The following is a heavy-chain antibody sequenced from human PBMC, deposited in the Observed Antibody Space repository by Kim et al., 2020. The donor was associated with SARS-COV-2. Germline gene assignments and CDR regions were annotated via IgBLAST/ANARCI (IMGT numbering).Heavy chain of an antibody. CDR1: GFTFSDYY. CDR2: ISSSSSYT. Sequence: GGSLRLSCAASGFTFSDYYMSWIRQAPGKGLEWVSYISSSSSYTNYADSVKGRFTISRDNAKNSLYLQMNSLRAEDTAVYYCAAGGVATIRLDYWGQGTLVTVSS. CDR3: AAGGVATIRLDY. J-gene: IGHJ4*02. D-gene: IGHD5-12*01. V-gene: IGHV3-11*06.